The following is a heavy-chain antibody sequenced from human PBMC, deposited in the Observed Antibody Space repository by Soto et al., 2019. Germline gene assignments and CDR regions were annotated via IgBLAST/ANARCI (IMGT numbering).Heavy chain of an antibody. CDR2: ISGSGGST. D-gene: IGHD2-2*01. J-gene: IGHJ4*02. Sequence: GGSLRLSCAASGFTFSSYAMSWVRQAPGKGLEWVSAISGSGGSTYYADSVKGRFTISRDNSKNTLYLQMNSLRAEDTAVYYCAKADPGIVVVPAALTFWGQGTLVTVSS. CDR1: GFTFSSYA. V-gene: IGHV3-23*01. CDR3: AKADPGIVVVPAALTF.